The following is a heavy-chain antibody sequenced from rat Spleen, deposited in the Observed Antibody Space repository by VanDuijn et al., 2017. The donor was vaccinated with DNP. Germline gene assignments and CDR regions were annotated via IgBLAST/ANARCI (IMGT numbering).Heavy chain of an antibody. CDR2: ISYEGTST. V-gene: IGHV5-22*01. Sequence: EVQLVESGGGLVQPGRSLKLSCAASGFTFSDYNMAWVRQAPKKGLEWVASISYEGTSTYYGDSVKGRFTISRDNAKSTLYLQMNSLQTDDTGTYYCTRDQDTTGLNWFAYWGQGTLVSVSS. CDR3: TRDQDTTGLNWFAY. J-gene: IGHJ3*01. CDR1: GFTFSDYN. D-gene: IGHD1-6*01.